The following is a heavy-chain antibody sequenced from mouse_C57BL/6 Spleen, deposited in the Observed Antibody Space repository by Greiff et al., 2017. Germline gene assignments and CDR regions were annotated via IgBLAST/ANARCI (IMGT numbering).Heavy chain of an antibody. CDR3: TRSRTGTGFAY. Sequence: DVQLQESGTVLARPGASVKMSCKTSGYTFTSYWMPWVKQRPGPGLEWIGALYPGNSDTSYNQKFKGKAKLTAVTSASTAYMELSSLTNEDSAVYYCTRSRTGTGFAYWGQGTLVTVSA. D-gene: IGHD4-1*01. V-gene: IGHV1-5*01. J-gene: IGHJ3*01. CDR1: GYTFTSYW. CDR2: LYPGNSDT.